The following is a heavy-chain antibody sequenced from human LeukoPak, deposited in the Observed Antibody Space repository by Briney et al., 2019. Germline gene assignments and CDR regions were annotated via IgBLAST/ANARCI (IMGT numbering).Heavy chain of an antibody. Sequence: PGGSLRLSCAASGFTFSNYTMNWVRQAPGKGLEWVSYISSSGSIIYYADSVKGRFTISRDNAKNSLYLQMNSLRVEDTAVYYCARDESWLPLDYWGQGTLVTVSS. J-gene: IGHJ4*02. V-gene: IGHV3-48*04. CDR2: ISSSGSII. D-gene: IGHD5-18*01. CDR1: GFTFSNYT. CDR3: ARDESWLPLDY.